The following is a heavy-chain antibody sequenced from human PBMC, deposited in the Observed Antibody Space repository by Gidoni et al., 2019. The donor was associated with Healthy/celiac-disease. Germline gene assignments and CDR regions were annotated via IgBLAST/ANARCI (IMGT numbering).Heavy chain of an antibody. CDR3: AREYYYGSGSSSDAFDI. Sequence: SSTSYADSVKGRFTISRDNAKNTLYLQMNSLRAEDTAVYYCAREYYYGSGSSSDAFDIWGQGTMVTVSS. CDR2: SST. J-gene: IGHJ3*02. D-gene: IGHD3-10*01. V-gene: IGHV3-74*01.